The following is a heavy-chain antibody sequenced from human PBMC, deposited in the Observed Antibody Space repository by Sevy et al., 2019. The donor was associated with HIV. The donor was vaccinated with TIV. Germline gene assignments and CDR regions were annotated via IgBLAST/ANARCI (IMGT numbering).Heavy chain of an antibody. V-gene: IGHV3-30-3*01. D-gene: IGHD6-19*01. CDR3: ARELSSGWSTGVYYYGMDV. CDR1: GFTFSSYA. Sequence: GGSLRLSYAASGFTFSSYAMHWVRQAPGKGLEWVAVISYDGSNKYYADSVKGRFTISRDNSKNTLYLQMNSLRAEDTAVYYCARELSSGWSTGVYYYGMDVWGQGTTVTVSS. J-gene: IGHJ6*02. CDR2: ISYDGSNK.